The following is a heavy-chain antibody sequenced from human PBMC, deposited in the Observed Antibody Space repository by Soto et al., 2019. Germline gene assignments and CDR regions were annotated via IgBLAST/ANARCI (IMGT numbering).Heavy chain of an antibody. D-gene: IGHD2-15*01. Sequence: SETLSLTCTVSGGSISSSSYYWGWIRQPPGKGLEWIGSIYYSGTTYYNPSLKSRVTISVDTSKNQFSLRLSSVTAADTAVYYCARRYGGTFDYWGQGTLVTVSS. CDR2: IYYSGTT. J-gene: IGHJ4*02. CDR1: GGSISSSSYY. V-gene: IGHV4-39*01. CDR3: ARRYGGTFDY.